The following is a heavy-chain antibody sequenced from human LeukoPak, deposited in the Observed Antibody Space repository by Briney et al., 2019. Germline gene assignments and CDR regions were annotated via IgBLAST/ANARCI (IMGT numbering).Heavy chain of an antibody. CDR2: GDYSGGT. D-gene: IGHD6-19*01. CDR1: GDSFSSVTDY. CDR3: AGERGEEYSSGWYKTNYFYN. Sequence: SETLSLTCTVSGDSFSSVTDYWAWIRQPPGKGLEWIASGDYSGGTYYNPSLESRVAISADMSKNQISLKLTSVTGADTAVYYCAGERGEEYSSGWYKTNYFYNWGQGIRVTVSS. J-gene: IGHJ4*02. V-gene: IGHV4-39*07.